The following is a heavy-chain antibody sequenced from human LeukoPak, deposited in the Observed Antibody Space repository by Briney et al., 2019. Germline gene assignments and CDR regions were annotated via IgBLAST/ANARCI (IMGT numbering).Heavy chain of an antibody. D-gene: IGHD3-10*01. CDR3: ARSGWFGELPYYYYYYGMDV. CDR2: IYPGDSDT. CDR1: GYSFTSYW. V-gene: IGHV5-51*01. Sequence: GESLKISCKGSGYSFTSYWIGWVRQMPGKGLEWMGIIYPGDSDTRYSPSFQGQVTISADKSISTAYLQWSSLEASDTAMYYCARSGWFGELPYYYYYYGMDVWGQGTTVTVSS. J-gene: IGHJ6*02.